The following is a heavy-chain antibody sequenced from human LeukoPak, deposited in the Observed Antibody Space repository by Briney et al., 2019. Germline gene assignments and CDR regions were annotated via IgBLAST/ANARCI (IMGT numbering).Heavy chain of an antibody. V-gene: IGHV3-48*01. J-gene: IGHJ4*02. CDR3: AKQLRSRGEYFDY. CDR2: ISSSSSTI. CDR1: GFTFSSYN. Sequence: GGSLRLSCAASGFTFSSYNMNWVRQAPGKGLEWVSYISSSSSTIYYADSVKGRFTISRDNSKNTLYLQMNSLRAEDTAVYYCAKQLRSRGEYFDYWGQGTLVTVSS. D-gene: IGHD3-3*01.